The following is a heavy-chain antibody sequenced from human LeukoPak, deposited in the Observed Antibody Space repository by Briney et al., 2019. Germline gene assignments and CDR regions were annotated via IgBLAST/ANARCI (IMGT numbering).Heavy chain of an antibody. J-gene: IGHJ5*02. V-gene: IGHV1-46*01. CDR1: GYTLTSYY. Sequence: ASVKVSCKASGYTLTSYYMHWVRQAPGQGLEWMGIINPSGGSTSYAQRFQGRVTMTRDMSTSTVYMELSSLRSEDTAVYYCAGSGGDGCSSGRPSNWFDPWGQGTLVTVSS. CDR3: AGSGGDGCSSGRPSNWFDP. CDR2: INPSGGST. D-gene: IGHD6-19*01.